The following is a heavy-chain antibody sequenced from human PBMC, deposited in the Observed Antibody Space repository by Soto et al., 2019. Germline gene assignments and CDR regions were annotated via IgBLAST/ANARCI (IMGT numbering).Heavy chain of an antibody. J-gene: IGHJ4*02. D-gene: IGHD6-19*01. V-gene: IGHV4-59*01. Sequence: SETLSLTCTVSGGSLSQYYWSWTRQSPGNTLEWIGYIYYAGTTAYNPSLKSRVTMSIDTSKNQFSLKLNSMTAADTAVYYCARVGGSGWNFDSWGQGISVTVS. CDR3: ARVGGSGWNFDS. CDR1: GGSLSQYY. CDR2: IYYAGTT.